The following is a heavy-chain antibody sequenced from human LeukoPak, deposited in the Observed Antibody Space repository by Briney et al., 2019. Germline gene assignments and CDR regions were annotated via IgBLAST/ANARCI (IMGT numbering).Heavy chain of an antibody. CDR2: ISYVGSNK. D-gene: IGHD3-22*01. CDR1: GFTFRSYA. J-gene: IGHJ4*02. Sequence: GGSLRLSCAASGFTFRSYAMHWVRQAPGKGLEWVAVISYVGSNKYYADSVKGRFTISRENSKNTLYLQMNSLRAEDTAVYYCAKSYYDSSGYRGDFENWGQGTLVTVSS. V-gene: IGHV3-30*04. CDR3: AKSYYDSSGYRGDFEN.